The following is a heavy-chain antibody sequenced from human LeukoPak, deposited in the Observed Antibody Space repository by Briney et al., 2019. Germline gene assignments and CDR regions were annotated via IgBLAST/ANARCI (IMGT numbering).Heavy chain of an antibody. CDR3: ARLGGVSVGMDV. D-gene: IGHD3-16*01. CDR1: GYTFTGYY. V-gene: IGHV1-2*02. J-gene: IGHJ6*02. CDR2: INPNSGGT. Sequence: GASVKVSCKASGYTFTGYYMHWVRQAPGQGLEWMGWINPNSGGTNCAQKFQGRVTMTRDTSISTAYMELSRLRSDDTAVYYCARLGGVSVGMDVWGQGTTVTVSS.